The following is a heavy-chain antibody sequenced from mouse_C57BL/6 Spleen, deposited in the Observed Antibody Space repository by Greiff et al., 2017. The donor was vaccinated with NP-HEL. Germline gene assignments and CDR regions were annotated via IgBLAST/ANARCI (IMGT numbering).Heavy chain of an antibody. V-gene: IGHV1-66*01. CDR1: GYTFTSYY. CDR3: ARGSYCGSIAMDY. J-gene: IGHJ4*01. D-gene: IGHD1-1*01. CDR2: IYPGSGNT. Sequence: VQLQQSGPELVRPGASVKISCEASGYTFTSYYIHWVKQRPGQGLEWIGWIYPGSGNTKYNEEFKGQATLTADTSSSNAYMQLNSLTSEDAAVYYCARGSYCGSIAMDYWGQGTTVTVSS.